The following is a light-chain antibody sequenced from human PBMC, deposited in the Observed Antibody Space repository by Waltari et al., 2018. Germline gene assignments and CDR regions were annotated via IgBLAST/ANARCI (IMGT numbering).Light chain of an antibody. CDR2: DDS. V-gene: IGLV3-21*02. J-gene: IGLJ3*02. CDR1: NLRSKS. CDR3: QVRGGADDFWV. Sequence: SYVLTQPPSVSVAPGQTASVTCTGSNLRSKSVNWYQQRPGQAPVLVVPDDSDRPSGIPDRFSGSKSGHTATLSISGVEAGDEADFYCQVRGGADDFWVFGGGTRLTVL.